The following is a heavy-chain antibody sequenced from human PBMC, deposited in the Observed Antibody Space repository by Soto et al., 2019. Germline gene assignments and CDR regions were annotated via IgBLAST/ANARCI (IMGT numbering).Heavy chain of an antibody. V-gene: IGHV3-23*01. CDR1: GFTFTSYA. J-gene: IGHJ4*02. D-gene: IGHD4-17*01. CDR3: ARDMTPDYGDYEFDY. CDR2: ISGSGGST. Sequence: GGSLRLSCAASGFTFTSYAMSWFRQASGKGLECVSVISGSGGSTYYADSVKGRFTISRDNSKNTLYLQMGSLRAEDMAVYYCARDMTPDYGDYEFDYWGQGTLVTVS.